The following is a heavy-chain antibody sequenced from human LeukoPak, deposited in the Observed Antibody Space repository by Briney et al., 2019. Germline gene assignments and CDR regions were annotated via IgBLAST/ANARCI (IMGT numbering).Heavy chain of an antibody. J-gene: IGHJ4*02. Sequence: GGSLRLSCSASGFTFDDYAVSWFRQAPGKGLEWVGFIRSKAFGGTPGYAASVRGRFTISRDDSKSIAYLQMNSLKTEDTAVYYCTRNTVTVHFDYWSQGTLVTVSS. CDR1: GFTFDDYA. D-gene: IGHD4-17*01. CDR3: TRNTVTVHFDY. V-gene: IGHV3-49*03. CDR2: IRSKAFGGTP.